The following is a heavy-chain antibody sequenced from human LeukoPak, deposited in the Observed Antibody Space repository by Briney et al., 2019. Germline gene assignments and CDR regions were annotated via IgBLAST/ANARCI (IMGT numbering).Heavy chain of an antibody. J-gene: IGHJ6*04. CDR2: INHSGST. V-gene: IGHV4-34*01. CDR1: GGSFSGYY. Sequence: SETLSLTCAVYGGSFSGYYWSWIRQPPGKGLEWIGEINHSGSTNYNPSLKSRVTISVDTSKNQFSLKLSSVTAADTAVYYCARGLSTTVTPYYYYYGMDVWGKGTTVTVSS. CDR3: ARGLSTTVTPYYYYYGMDV. D-gene: IGHD4-17*01.